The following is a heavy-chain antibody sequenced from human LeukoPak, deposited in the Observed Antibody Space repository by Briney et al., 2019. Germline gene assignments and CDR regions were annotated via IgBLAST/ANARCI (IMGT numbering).Heavy chain of an antibody. V-gene: IGHV4-39*07. J-gene: IGHJ4*02. CDR2: IYYSGST. CDR3: ARRAYCGGDCYWPFDY. D-gene: IGHD2-21*02. Sequence: SETLSLTCTVSGGSISSSSYYWGWIRQPPGKGLEWIGSIYYSGSTYYNPSLKSRVTISVDTSKNQFSLKLSSVTAADTAVYYCARRAYCGGDCYWPFDYRGQGTLVTVSS. CDR1: GGSISSSSYY.